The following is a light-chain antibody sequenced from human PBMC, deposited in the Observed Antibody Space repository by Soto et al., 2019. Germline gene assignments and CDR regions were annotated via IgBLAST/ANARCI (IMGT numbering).Light chain of an antibody. CDR2: QAS. V-gene: IGKV1-5*03. J-gene: IGKJ4*01. CDR3: QQYSSYPLT. CDR1: QRISYW. Sequence: DIQMTQSPSTLSVSVGDRVTITRRASQRISYWLAWYQQKPGKAPNLLIYQASSLESGVPSRFSGSGSGTEFTLTISSLQPDDFATYYCQQYSSYPLTFGGGTKVEIK.